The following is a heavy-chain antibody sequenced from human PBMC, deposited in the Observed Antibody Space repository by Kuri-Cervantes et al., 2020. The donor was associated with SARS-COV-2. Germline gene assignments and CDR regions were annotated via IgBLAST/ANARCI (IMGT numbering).Heavy chain of an antibody. V-gene: IGHV3-48*03. CDR2: ISSSGSTI. J-gene: IGHJ6*03. D-gene: IGHD3-16*02. CDR3: VSEIQRKYQVLSALPPAYYYFMDV. Sequence: GGSLRLSCAASGFTFSSYEMNWVRQAPGKGLEWVSYISSSGSTIYYADSVKGRFTISRDNAKNSLYLQMNSLRAEDTAVYYCVSEIQRKYQVLSALPPAYYYFMDVWGKGTTVTVSS. CDR1: GFTFSSYE.